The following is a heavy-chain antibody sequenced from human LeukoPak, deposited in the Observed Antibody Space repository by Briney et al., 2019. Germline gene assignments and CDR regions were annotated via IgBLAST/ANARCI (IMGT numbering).Heavy chain of an antibody. Sequence: SETLSLTCTVSGGSISSSSYYWGWIRQPPGKGLEWIGTIYYSGSTYYNPPLKSRVTMSVDTSKNQFSLKLSSVTAADTAVYYCARHTYYDILMNNWFDPWGQGTLVTVSS. CDR3: ARHTYYDILMNNWFDP. CDR1: GGSISSSSYY. J-gene: IGHJ5*02. V-gene: IGHV4-39*01. CDR2: IYYSGST. D-gene: IGHD3-9*01.